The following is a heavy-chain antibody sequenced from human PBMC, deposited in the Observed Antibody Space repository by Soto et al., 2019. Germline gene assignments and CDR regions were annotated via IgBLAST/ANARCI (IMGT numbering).Heavy chain of an antibody. Sequence: SQTLSLTCVISGDSVSSNSAAWNWIRQSPSRGLEWLGRTYYRSKWYNDYAVSVKSRITINPDTSKNQFSLQLNSVTPEDTAVYYCARGGGRSPYYYYGMDVWGQGTTVTVSS. V-gene: IGHV6-1*01. D-gene: IGHD3-16*01. CDR1: GDSVSSNSAA. CDR2: TYYRSKWYN. J-gene: IGHJ6*02. CDR3: ARGGGRSPYYYYGMDV.